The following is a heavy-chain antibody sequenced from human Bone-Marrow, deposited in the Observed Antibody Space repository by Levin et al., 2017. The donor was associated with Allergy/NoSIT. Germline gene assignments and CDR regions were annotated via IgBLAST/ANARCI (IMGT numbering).Heavy chain of an antibody. CDR2: IYSGGST. CDR3: ARDRVSKFSLYYYYYYGMDV. Sequence: GGSLRLSCAASGFTVSSNYMSWVRQAPGKGLEWVSVIYSGGSTYYADSVKGRFTISRDNSKNTLYLQMNSLRAEDTAVYYCARDRVSKFSLYYYYYYGMDVWGQGTTVTVSS. D-gene: IGHD2-2*01. CDR1: GFTVSSNY. V-gene: IGHV3-66*01. J-gene: IGHJ6*02.